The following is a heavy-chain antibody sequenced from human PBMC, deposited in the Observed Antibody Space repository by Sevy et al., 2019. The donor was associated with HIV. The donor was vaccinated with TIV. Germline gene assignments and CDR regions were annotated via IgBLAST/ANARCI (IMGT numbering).Heavy chain of an antibody. V-gene: IGHV3-33*01. J-gene: IGHJ4*02. D-gene: IGHD3-3*01. CDR1: GFTFSSYG. CDR2: TWYDGSTK. CDR3: ARDFTIFGVVSGIDY. Sequence: GGSLRLSCAASGFTFSSYGMHWVRRAPGKGLEWVALTWYDGSTKFYADSVKGRFTISRDNSKNILSLQMNSLRADDTAIYYCARDFTIFGVVSGIDYWGQGNLVTVSS.